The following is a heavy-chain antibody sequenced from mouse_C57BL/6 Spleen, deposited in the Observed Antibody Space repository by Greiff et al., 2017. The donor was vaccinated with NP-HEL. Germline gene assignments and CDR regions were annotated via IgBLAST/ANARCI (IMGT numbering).Heavy chain of an antibody. CDR2: IYPGDGDT. D-gene: IGHD2-4*01. Sequence: VQLQQSGPELVKPGASVKISCKASGYSFSSSWMNWVKQRPGKGLEWIGRIYPGDGDTNYNGKFKGKATLTADKSSSTAYMQLSSLTSEDSAVYFCAPYDYPFDYWGQGTTLTVSS. V-gene: IGHV1-82*01. J-gene: IGHJ2*01. CDR3: APYDYPFDY. CDR1: GYSFSSSW.